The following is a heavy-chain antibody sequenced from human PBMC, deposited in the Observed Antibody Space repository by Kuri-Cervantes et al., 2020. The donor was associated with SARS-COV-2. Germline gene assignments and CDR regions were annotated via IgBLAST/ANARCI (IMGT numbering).Heavy chain of an antibody. D-gene: IGHD2-21*02. V-gene: IGHV4-34*01. CDR2: INHSGST. Sequence: ESLKISCAVYGGSFSGYYWSWIRQPPGKGLEWIGEINHSGSTNYNPSLKSRVTISVDTSKNRFSLKLTSVTAADTAVYYCARQRTETSGDGPWGQGTLVTVSS. CDR3: ARQRTETSGDGP. CDR1: GGSFSGYY. J-gene: IGHJ5*02.